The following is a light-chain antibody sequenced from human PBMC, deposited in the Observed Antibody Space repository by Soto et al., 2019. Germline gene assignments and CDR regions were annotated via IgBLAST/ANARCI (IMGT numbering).Light chain of an antibody. CDR3: SSYTSTSTLV. V-gene: IGLV2-14*03. CDR1: SSDIGDYNF. CDR2: DVS. J-gene: IGLJ1*01. Sequence: QSALTQPVSVSESPGQSITISCTGTSSDIGDYNFVSWYQQHPDKAPKLMIYDVSHRPSGVSRRFSGSKSGNTASLTISGLQAEDEADYYCSSYTSTSTLVFGTGTKVTVL.